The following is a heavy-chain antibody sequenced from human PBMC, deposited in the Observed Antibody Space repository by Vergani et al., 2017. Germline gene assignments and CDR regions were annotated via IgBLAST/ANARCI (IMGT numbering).Heavy chain of an antibody. CDR2: INPNSGGT. V-gene: IGHV1-2*02. Sequence: QVQLVQSGAEVKKPGASVKVSCKASGYTFTGYYMHWVRQAPGQGLEWMGWINPNSGGTNYAQKFQGRVTMTRDTSISTAYMELSSLRSDDTAVYYCARVRFVGSGRYYFDYWGQGTLVTVSS. J-gene: IGHJ4*02. CDR1: GYTFTGYY. D-gene: IGHD6-19*01. CDR3: ARVRFVGSGRYYFDY.